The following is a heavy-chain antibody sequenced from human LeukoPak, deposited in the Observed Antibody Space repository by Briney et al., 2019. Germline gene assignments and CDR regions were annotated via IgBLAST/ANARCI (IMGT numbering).Heavy chain of an antibody. CDR1: GYSISRGYY. J-gene: IGHJ5*02. CDR2: IYTSGST. V-gene: IGHV4-4*07. D-gene: IGHD3-22*01. Sequence: PSETLSLTCGVSGYSISRGYYWAWIRQPPGKGLEWIGRIYTSGSTNYNPSLKSRVTMSVDTSKNQFSLKLSSVTAADTAVYYCARGARGYYYDSSGYYYANWFDPWGQGTLVTVSS. CDR3: ARGARGYYYDSSGYYYANWFDP.